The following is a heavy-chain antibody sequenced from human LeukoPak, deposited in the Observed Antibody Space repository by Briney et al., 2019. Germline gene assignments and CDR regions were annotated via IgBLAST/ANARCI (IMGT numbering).Heavy chain of an antibody. CDR3: ARDSVRVGYGSGSLPFY. V-gene: IGHV3-21*01. Sequence: GGSLRLSCAASGFTYSSYSMNWVRQAPGKGLEWVSSISSSSSYIYYADSVKGRFTISRDNAKNSLYLQMNSLRAEDTAVYYCARDSVRVGYGSGSLPFYWGQGTLVTVAS. CDR1: GFTYSSYS. CDR2: ISSSSSYI. J-gene: IGHJ4*02. D-gene: IGHD3-10*01.